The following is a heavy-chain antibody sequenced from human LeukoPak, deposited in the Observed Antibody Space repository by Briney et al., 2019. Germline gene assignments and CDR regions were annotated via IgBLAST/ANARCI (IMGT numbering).Heavy chain of an antibody. Sequence: GESLKISCKGSGYSFTNYWIGWVRQMPGKGLEWLGIIYPGDSDTTYKPSFQGQVTISADKSISTAYLQWSSLKASDTAMYYCARSRAETVPVWGSYRHHDAFEIWGQGTMVTVSS. J-gene: IGHJ3*02. CDR1: GYSFTNYW. CDR2: IYPGDSDT. CDR3: ARSRAETVPVWGSYRHHDAFEI. D-gene: IGHD3-16*02. V-gene: IGHV5-51*01.